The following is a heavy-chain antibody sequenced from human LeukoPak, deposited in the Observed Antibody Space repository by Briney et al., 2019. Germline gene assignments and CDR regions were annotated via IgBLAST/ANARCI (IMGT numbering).Heavy chain of an antibody. CDR2: ISSSNTYI. D-gene: IGHD2-8*01. J-gene: IGHJ4*02. CDR3: AREGGHCSNGICSYFDY. V-gene: IGHV3-21*01. CDR1: GFTFSSYS. Sequence: GGSLRLSCAASGFTFSSYSMNWVRQAPGKGLEWVSSISSSNTYIYYADSVKGRFTISRDNAKNSLYLQMNSLRAEDTAVYYCAREGGHCSNGICSYFDYWGQGSLVTVSS.